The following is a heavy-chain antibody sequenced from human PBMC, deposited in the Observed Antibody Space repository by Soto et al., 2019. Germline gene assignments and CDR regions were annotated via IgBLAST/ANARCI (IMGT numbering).Heavy chain of an antibody. CDR3: ARGGITMIVVVRPGRHNWFDP. CDR2: IYHSGST. D-gene: IGHD3-22*01. J-gene: IGHJ5*02. CDR1: GGSISSGGYS. V-gene: IGHV4-30-2*01. Sequence: SETLSLTCAVSGGSISSGGYSWSWIRQPPGKGLEWIGYIYHSGSTYYNPSLKSRVTISVDTSKNQFSLKLSSVTAADTAVYYCARGGITMIVVVRPGRHNWFDPWGQGTLVTVSS.